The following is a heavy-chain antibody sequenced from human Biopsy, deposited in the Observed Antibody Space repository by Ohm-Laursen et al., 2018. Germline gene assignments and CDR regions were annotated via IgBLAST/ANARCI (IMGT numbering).Heavy chain of an antibody. V-gene: IGHV3-23*01. CDR1: GGSFSGTY. Sequence: LSLTCAVSGGSFSGTYWSWIRQTPGKGLEWVSTISGNSDIIYDTDSVKGRFTISRDNSKNTLYLQMNSLRADDTAVYYCALAAAQTVTHFDYWGQGTLVTVSS. CDR2: ISGNSDII. D-gene: IGHD4-17*01. CDR3: ALAAAQTVTHFDY. J-gene: IGHJ4*02.